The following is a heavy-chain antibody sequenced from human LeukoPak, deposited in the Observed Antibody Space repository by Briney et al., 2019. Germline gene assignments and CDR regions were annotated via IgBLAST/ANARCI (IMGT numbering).Heavy chain of an antibody. CDR3: AKVGCSGGSCYSSRYYYYGMDV. CDR1: GFTFCSYA. J-gene: IGHJ6*02. V-gene: IGHV3-23*01. CDR2: ISGSGGST. Sequence: GGSLRLSCAASGFTFCSYAMSWVRQAPGKGLEWVSAISGSGGSTYYADSVKGRFTISRDNSKNTLYLQMNSLRAEDTAVYYCAKVGCSGGSCYSSRYYYYGMDVWGQGTTVTVSS. D-gene: IGHD2-15*01.